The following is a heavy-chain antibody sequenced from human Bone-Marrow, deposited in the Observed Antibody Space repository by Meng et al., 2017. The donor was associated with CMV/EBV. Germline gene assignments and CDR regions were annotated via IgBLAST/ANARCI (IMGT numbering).Heavy chain of an antibody. J-gene: IGHJ4*02. D-gene: IGHD4-17*01. CDR1: GFTFSSYD. CDR3: AREPRYGEFFDY. Sequence: GESLKISCAASGFTFSSYDMHWVRQATGKGLEWVSAIGTAGDTYYPGSVKGRFTISRENAKNSLYLQMNSLRAGDTAVYYCAREPRYGEFFDYWGQGTLVTVSS. V-gene: IGHV3-13*01. CDR2: IGTAGDT.